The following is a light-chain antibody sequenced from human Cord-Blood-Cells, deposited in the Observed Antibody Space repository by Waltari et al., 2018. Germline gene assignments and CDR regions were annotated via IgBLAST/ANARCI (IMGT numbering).Light chain of an antibody. CDR1: SSDVGGYNY. Sequence: QSALTRPASVSGSPGQSITISCTGTSSDVGGYNYVSWYQQHPGKAPKLMIYEVSNRPSGVSNRFSGPKSGNTASLTISGLQAEDEADYYCSSYTSSSTYVFGTGTKVTVL. CDR2: EVS. V-gene: IGLV2-14*01. CDR3: SSYTSSSTYV. J-gene: IGLJ1*01.